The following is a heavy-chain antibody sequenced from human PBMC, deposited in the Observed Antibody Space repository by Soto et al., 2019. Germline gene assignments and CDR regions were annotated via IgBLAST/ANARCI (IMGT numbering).Heavy chain of an antibody. J-gene: IGHJ4*02. CDR1: GFTFSSYA. CDR2: ISYDGSNK. Sequence: GGSLRLSCAASGFTFSSYAMHWVRQAPGKGLEWVAVISYDGSNKYYADSVKGRFTISRDNSKNTLYLQMNSLRAEDTAVYYCARGVSQKTVATLYWGQGTLVTVSS. D-gene: IGHD5-12*01. CDR3: ARGVSQKTVATLY. V-gene: IGHV3-30-3*01.